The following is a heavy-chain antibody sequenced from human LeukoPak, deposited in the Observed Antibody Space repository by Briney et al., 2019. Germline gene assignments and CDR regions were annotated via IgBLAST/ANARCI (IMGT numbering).Heavy chain of an antibody. J-gene: IGHJ5*02. V-gene: IGHV3-30*18. CDR2: ISNDGSNK. Sequence: GRSLRLSCAASGFTFSSYGMHWVRQAPGKGLEWVAVISNDGSNKYYADSVKGRFTISRDNSKNTLYLQMNSLRAEDTAVYYCAKDRDSSSYNWFDPWGQGTLVTVSS. CDR3: AKDRDSSSYNWFDP. CDR1: GFTFSSYG. D-gene: IGHD6-13*01.